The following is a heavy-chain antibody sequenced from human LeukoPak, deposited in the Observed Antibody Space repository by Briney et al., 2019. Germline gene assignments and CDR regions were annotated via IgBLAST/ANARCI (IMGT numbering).Heavy chain of an antibody. CDR3: AKGGGGGYSYGYGQLDY. V-gene: IGHV3-43D*04. D-gene: IGHD5-18*01. CDR2: INWNAGST. Sequence: GGSLRLSCAASGFTFHVYAMYWVRQAPGKGLEWVSLINWNAGSTYYADSAKGRFTISRDNSKNSLYLQMNSLRAEDTAMYYCAKGGGGGYSYGYGQLDYWGQGTLVTVSS. J-gene: IGHJ4*02. CDR1: GFTFHVYA.